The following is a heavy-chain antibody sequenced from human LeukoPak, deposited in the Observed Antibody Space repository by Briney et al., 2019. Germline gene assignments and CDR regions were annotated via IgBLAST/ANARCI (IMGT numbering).Heavy chain of an antibody. CDR3: RFGELSSDY. Sequence: GRSLRLSCAASGFTFSSYGMHWVRQAPGKGLEWVAVISYDGSNKYYADSVRGRFTISRDNSKNTLYLQMNSLRAEDTAVYYCRFGELSSDYWGQGTLVTVSS. CDR1: GFTFSSYG. D-gene: IGHD3-10*01. CDR2: ISYDGSNK. J-gene: IGHJ4*02. V-gene: IGHV3-30*03.